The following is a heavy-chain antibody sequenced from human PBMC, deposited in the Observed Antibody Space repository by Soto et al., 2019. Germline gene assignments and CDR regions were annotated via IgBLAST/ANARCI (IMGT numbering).Heavy chain of an antibody. CDR1: GGTFSSYA. Sequence: QVQLVPSGAEVKKPGSSVTVSCKASGGTFSSYAISWVRQAPGQGLEWMGGIIPIFGTANYAQKFQGRVTITADESTSTAYMELTSLRSEDTAVYYCARERVPNDYYYGMDVWGQGTTVTVSS. CDR3: ARERVPNDYYYGMDV. CDR2: IIPIFGTA. J-gene: IGHJ6*02. V-gene: IGHV1-69*12.